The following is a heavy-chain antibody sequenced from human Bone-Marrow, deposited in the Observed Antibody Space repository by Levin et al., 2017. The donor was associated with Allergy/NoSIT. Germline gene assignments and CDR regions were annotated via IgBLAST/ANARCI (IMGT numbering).Heavy chain of an antibody. V-gene: IGHV3-23*01. D-gene: IGHD1-20*01. CDR1: GLTFQSYG. CDR3: AEDRDNWNHMSFDY. J-gene: IGHJ4*02. Sequence: ETLSLTCAASGLTFQSYGMSWVRQAPGKGLEWVSSISGSGLSTYYAESVKGRFTISRDNSQNTISLQLDSLRVEDTAIYYCAEDRDNWNHMSFDYWGQGALVTVSS. CDR2: ISGSGLST.